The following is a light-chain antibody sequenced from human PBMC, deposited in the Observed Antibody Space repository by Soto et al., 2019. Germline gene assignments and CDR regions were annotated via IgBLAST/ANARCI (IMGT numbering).Light chain of an antibody. V-gene: IGKV1-5*01. CDR1: QSVSSW. CDR2: DAS. J-gene: IGKJ1*01. Sequence: DIQMTQSPSTLSASVGDRVTIPCRASQSVSSWLAWYQQKPGKAPKLLIYDASSLESGVPSRFSGSGSGTEFTLTISRLQPDDFATYYCQQYNSYSWTFGQGTKVDIK. CDR3: QQYNSYSWT.